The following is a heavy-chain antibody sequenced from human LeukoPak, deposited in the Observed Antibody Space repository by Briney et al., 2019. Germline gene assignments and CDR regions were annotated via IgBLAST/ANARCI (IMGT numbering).Heavy chain of an antibody. Sequence: GGSLRHSCAATGFTFDHYTMHWVRHAPGKGLEWVSGISWNSGSIGYADSVKGRFTISRDNAKNSLYLQMNSLRPEDTALYYCAKDGRNNFDYWGQGTLVTVSS. D-gene: IGHD1-14*01. CDR1: GFTFDHYT. V-gene: IGHV3-9*01. CDR2: ISWNSGSI. CDR3: AKDGRNNFDY. J-gene: IGHJ4*02.